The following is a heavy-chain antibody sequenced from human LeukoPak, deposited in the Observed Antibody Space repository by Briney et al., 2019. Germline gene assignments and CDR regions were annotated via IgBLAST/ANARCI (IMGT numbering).Heavy chain of an antibody. CDR2: ISSSSSYI. CDR3: ARDPLGYYGSGSEY. J-gene: IGHJ4*02. V-gene: IGHV3-21*01. D-gene: IGHD3-10*01. CDR1: GFTFSCSS. Sequence: GGPLRLSCAAPGFTFSCSSMTWVRQAPGKGRECKSSISSSSSYIYYADSVKGRFTISRDNAKNSLYLQMNSLRAEDTAVYYCARDPLGYYGSGSEYWGQGTMVTVSS.